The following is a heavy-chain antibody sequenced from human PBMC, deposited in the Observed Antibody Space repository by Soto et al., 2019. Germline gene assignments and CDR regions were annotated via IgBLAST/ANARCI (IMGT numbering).Heavy chain of an antibody. CDR1: GYTFTSYG. CDR2: ISAYNGNT. CDR3: ARSFGGSGSYGEFDP. D-gene: IGHD3-10*01. Sequence: QVQLVQSGAEVKKPGASVKVSCKASGYTFTSYGISWVRQAPGQGLEWMGWISAYNGNTNYAQKLPGRVTMTTDTSTSTAYMELGCLISDDTAVYYCARSFGGSGSYGEFDPWCQGTMVTVSS. V-gene: IGHV1-18*01. J-gene: IGHJ5*02.